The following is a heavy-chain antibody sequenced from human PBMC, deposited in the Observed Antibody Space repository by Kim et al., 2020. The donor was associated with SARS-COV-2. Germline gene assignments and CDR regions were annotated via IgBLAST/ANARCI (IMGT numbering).Heavy chain of an antibody. CDR2: INPNSGGT. J-gene: IGHJ4*02. Sequence: ASVKVSCKASGYTFTGYYMHWVRQAPGQGLEWMGWINPNSGGTNYAQKFQGWVTMTRDTSISTAYMELSRLRSDDTAVYYCARDQLTTYGSGREKDIYYFDYWGQGTLVTVSS. V-gene: IGHV1-2*04. CDR3: ARDQLTTYGSGREKDIYYFDY. CDR1: GYTFTGYY. D-gene: IGHD3-10*01.